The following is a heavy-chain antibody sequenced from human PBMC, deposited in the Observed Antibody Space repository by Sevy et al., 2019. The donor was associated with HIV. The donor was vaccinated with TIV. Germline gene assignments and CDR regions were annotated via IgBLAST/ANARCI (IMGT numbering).Heavy chain of an antibody. CDR3: AREMGDS. V-gene: IGHV4-31*03. CDR2: ISYSGST. CDR1: GGSISRGGYY. Sequence: SETLSLTCTVSGGSISRGGYYWSWIRQHPGKGLEWIGYISYSGSTSYNPSLKSRFTISVDTSKNQFSRGLTSVIAAETAVYYCAREMGDSWGQGILVTVSS. J-gene: IGHJ4*02.